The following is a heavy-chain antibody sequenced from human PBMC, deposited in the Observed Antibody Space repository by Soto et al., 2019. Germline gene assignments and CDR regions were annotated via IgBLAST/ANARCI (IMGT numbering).Heavy chain of an antibody. CDR1: GFTFSSYW. V-gene: IGHV3-7*03. J-gene: IGHJ4*02. CDR3: ASRPTPGYPDY. D-gene: IGHD5-18*01. CDR2: IKQDGSEK. Sequence: EVQLVESGGGLVQPGGSLRLSCAASGFTFSSYWMSWVRQAPGKGLEWVANIKQDGSEKYYVDSVKGRFTISRDNAKNSLYLQMNSLRAEDTAVYCCASRPTPGYPDYWGQGTLVTVSS.